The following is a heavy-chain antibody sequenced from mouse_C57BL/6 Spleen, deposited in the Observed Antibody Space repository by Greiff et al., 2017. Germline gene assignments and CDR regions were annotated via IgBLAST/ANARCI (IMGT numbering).Heavy chain of an antibody. Sequence: QVQLQQSGAELVRPGASVTLSCKASGYTFTDYEMHWVKQTPVHGLEWIGAIDPETGGTAYNQKFKGKAILTADKSSSTAYMELRSLTSEDSAVYCCRGYGSSPWYVDVWGTGTTVTVSS. J-gene: IGHJ1*03. CDR1: GYTFTDYE. D-gene: IGHD1-1*01. V-gene: IGHV1-15*01. CDR3: RGYGSSPWYVDV. CDR2: IDPETGGT.